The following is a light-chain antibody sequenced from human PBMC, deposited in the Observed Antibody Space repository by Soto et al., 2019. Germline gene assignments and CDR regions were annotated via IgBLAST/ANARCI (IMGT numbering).Light chain of an antibody. Sequence: DIQLTQSPSFLSASVGERVTITCRSSQGIYNYLAWYQQKPGKAPKLLIYAASTLQSGVPSRFSVSGSGTDFTLTISSLEPEDFAVYYCQQRSYWPPITFGQGTRLEIK. V-gene: IGKV1-9*01. CDR2: AAS. CDR3: QQRSYWPPIT. CDR1: QGIYNY. J-gene: IGKJ5*01.